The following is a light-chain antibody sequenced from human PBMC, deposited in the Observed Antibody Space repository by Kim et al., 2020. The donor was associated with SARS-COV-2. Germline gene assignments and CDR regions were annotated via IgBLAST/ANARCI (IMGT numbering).Light chain of an antibody. V-gene: IGLV3-19*01. CDR2: GKN. CDR3: NSRDSSGNHVV. CDR1: SRRSYY. Sequence: ALGQTVRITCKGDSRRSYYASWYQQKPGQAPVLVIYGKNNRPSGIPDRFSGSSAGNTASLTITGAQAEEEADYYCNSRDSSGNHVVFGGGTQLTVL. J-gene: IGLJ2*01.